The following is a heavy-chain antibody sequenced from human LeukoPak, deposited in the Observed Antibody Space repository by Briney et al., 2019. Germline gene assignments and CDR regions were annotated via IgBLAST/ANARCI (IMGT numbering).Heavy chain of an antibody. CDR1: GGSITSYY. J-gene: IGHJ4*02. CDR3: ARLAYGFWGGPEGEYFDY. CDR2: IYTNGST. Sequence: SETLFLTCSVSGGSITSYYWSWIRQPPGKGLEWLGHIYTNGSTNDNPSLKSRVTISVDTSKKQFSLKLSSVTAADTAVYYCARLAYGFWGGPEGEYFDYWGQGTLVTVSS. V-gene: IGHV4-4*09. D-gene: IGHD3-3*01.